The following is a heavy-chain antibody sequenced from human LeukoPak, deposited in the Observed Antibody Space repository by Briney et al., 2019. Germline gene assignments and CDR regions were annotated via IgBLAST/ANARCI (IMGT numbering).Heavy chain of an antibody. D-gene: IGHD6-6*01. CDR3: AYSSSIKDS. CDR2: ISGGGETT. CDR1: GFTFSSYA. Sequence: PGGSLRLSCAASGFTFSSYAMSWVRQAPGEGLEWVSGISGGGETTYYADSVKGRFTISRDNSKNTLYLQMNSLRAEDTAVYYCAYSSSIKDSWGRGTLVTVSS. J-gene: IGHJ4*02. V-gene: IGHV3-23*01.